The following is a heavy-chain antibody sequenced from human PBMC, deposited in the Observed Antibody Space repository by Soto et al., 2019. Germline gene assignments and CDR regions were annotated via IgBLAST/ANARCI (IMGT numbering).Heavy chain of an antibody. Sequence: ASVKVSCKASGYTFTGYYMHWVRQAPGQGLEWMGWINPNSGGTNYAQKFQGWVTMTRDTSISTAYMELSRLRSDDPAVYYCEGDVIGDQNDAFDILVQGKMDTVS. V-gene: IGHV1-2*04. D-gene: IGHD3-10*01. CDR2: INPNSGGT. J-gene: IGHJ3*02. CDR3: EGDVIGDQNDAFDI. CDR1: GYTFTGYY.